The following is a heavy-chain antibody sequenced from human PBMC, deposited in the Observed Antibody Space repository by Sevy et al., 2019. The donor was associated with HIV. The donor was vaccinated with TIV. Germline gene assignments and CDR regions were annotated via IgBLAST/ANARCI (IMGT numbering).Heavy chain of an antibody. J-gene: IGHJ4*02. CDR3: ARLRGMRDYYFDY. CDR2: IYYSGST. V-gene: IGHV4-59*13. Sequence: SETLSLTCTVSGGSISSYYWSWIRQPPGKGLEWIGYIYYSGSTTYNPSLKSRVTISVDTSKNQFSLKLSSVTAADTAVYYCARLRGMRDYYFDYWGQGTLVTVSS. CDR1: GGSISSYY. D-gene: IGHD3-10*01.